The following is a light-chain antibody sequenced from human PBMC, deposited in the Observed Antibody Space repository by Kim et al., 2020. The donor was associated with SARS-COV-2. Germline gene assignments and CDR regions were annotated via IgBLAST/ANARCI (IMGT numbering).Light chain of an antibody. J-gene: IGLJ2*01. CDR2: AVT. Sequence: GQSDTISCTGSGSDIGEHNYVSWYQQRPGNVRKLIMYAVTRRPSGGPDRFSGSEAGNTASLTISGLQAEDEADYFCCSFAGSHILVFGGGTQLTVL. V-gene: IGLV2-11*02. CDR3: CSFAGSHILV. CDR1: GSDIGEHNY.